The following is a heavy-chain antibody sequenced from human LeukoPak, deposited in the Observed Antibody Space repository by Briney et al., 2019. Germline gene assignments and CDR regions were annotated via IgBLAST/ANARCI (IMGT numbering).Heavy chain of an antibody. J-gene: IGHJ6*02. D-gene: IGHD2-2*01. Sequence: QSGGSLRPSCAASGFTFSSYGMHWVRQAPGKGLEWVAVISYDGSNKYYADSVKGRFTISRDNSKNTLYLQMNSLRAEDTAVYYCAKVVVPAAMAFYYYYGMDVWGQGTTVTVSS. CDR1: GFTFSSYG. CDR2: ISYDGSNK. CDR3: AKVVVPAAMAFYYYYGMDV. V-gene: IGHV3-30*18.